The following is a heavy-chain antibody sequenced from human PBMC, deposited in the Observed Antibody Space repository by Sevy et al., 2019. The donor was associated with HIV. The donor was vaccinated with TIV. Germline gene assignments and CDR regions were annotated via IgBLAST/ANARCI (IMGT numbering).Heavy chain of an antibody. J-gene: IGHJ3*02. V-gene: IGHV4-31*03. D-gene: IGHD3-3*01. CDR2: IYYSGST. Sequence: SETLSLTCTVSGGSINSDDYYWSWIRQHPGKGLEWIGYIYYSGSTYYNPSLKSRVTISVDTSKNQFSLKLSSVTAAVTAVYYCARDQGGGLRRTFDIWGQGTMVTVSS. CDR1: GGSINSDDYY. CDR3: ARDQGGGLRRTFDI.